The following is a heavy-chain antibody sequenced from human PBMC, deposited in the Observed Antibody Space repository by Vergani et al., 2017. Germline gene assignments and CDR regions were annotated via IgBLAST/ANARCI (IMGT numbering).Heavy chain of an antibody. J-gene: IGHJ6*03. CDR1: GFTFSSYG. Sequence: QVQLVESGGGVVQPGGSLRLSCAASGFTFSSYGMHWVRQAPGKGLEWVAFIRYDGSNKYYADSVKGRFTISRDNSKNTLYLQMNSLRAEDTAVYYCAKDHLWWRGYYDYYYYMDVWGKGTTVTVSS. D-gene: IGHD3-3*01. CDR3: AKDHLWWRGYYDYYYYMDV. V-gene: IGHV3-30*02. CDR2: IRYDGSNK.